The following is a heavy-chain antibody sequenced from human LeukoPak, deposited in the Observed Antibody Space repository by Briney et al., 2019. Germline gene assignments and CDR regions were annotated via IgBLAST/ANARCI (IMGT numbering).Heavy chain of an antibody. J-gene: IGHJ4*02. CDR1: GYTLTELS. CDR3: ATAPSGDWLSSEDY. Sequence: ASVKVSCKVSGYTLTELSMHWVRQAPGKGLEWMGGFDPEDGETIYAQKFQGRVTMTEDTSTDTAYMELSSLRSEDTAVYYCATAPSGDWLSSEDYWGQGTLVTVSS. CDR2: FDPEDGET. D-gene: IGHD3-9*01. V-gene: IGHV1-24*01.